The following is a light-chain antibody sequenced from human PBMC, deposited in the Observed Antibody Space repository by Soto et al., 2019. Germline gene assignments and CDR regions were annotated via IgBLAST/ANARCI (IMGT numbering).Light chain of an antibody. CDR2: AAS. CDR3: QQGYSSRGA. J-gene: IGKJ2*01. V-gene: IGKV1-39*01. Sequence: DIQMTQSPSSLSASVGDRVTITCRASQSIRSYLNWYQQKPGKAPKLLTYAASSLQSGGPSRFSGSGSGTDFTLTISSLQPEDFATYYGQQGYSSRGAFGQGTKLEIK. CDR1: QSIRSY.